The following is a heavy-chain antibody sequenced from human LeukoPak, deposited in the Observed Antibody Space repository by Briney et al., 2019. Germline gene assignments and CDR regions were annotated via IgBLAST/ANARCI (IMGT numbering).Heavy chain of an antibody. J-gene: IGHJ3*02. D-gene: IGHD6-19*01. V-gene: IGHV3-7*01. Sequence: PGGSLRLSCAASGFTFSSYWMSWVRQAPGKGLEWVANIKQDGSEKYYVDPVKGRFTISRDNAKNSLYLQMNTLRAEDTAVYCCARGGPVAADAFDIWGQGTMVTVSS. CDR1: GFTFSSYW. CDR2: IKQDGSEK. CDR3: ARGGPVAADAFDI.